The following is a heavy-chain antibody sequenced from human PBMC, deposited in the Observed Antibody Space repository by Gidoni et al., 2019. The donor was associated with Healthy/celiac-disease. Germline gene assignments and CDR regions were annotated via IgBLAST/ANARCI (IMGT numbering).Heavy chain of an antibody. V-gene: IGHV1-69*01. D-gene: IGHD2-2*01. J-gene: IGHJ5*02. Sequence: QVQRVQSGAGVEQPGASVRVSGQGSGGTFGSDAIGWVRQDPGQGLEGTGGIIPIIGTANYAQKFQGRVTITAVESTSTAYMELSRLRSEDTAVYYWARTGRYEGYCSSTSCYEGWFDPWGQGTLVTVSS. CDR3: ARTGRYEGYCSSTSCYEGWFDP. CDR2: IIPIIGTA. CDR1: GGTFGSDA.